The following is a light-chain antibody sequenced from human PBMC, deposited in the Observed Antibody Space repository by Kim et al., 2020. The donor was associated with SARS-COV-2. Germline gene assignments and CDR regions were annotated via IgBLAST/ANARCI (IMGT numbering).Light chain of an antibody. V-gene: IGLV2-8*01. CDR2: GVS. J-gene: IGLJ2*01. Sequence: GQSVTISCAGSSSVVGGYNFVSWYQQHPGEAPKLMIYGVSGLPSGVPDRFSGSKSGNTASLTVSGLQAEDEADYYCSSYAGSNIVLFGGGTQLTVL. CDR1: SSVVGGYNF. CDR3: SSYAGSNIVL.